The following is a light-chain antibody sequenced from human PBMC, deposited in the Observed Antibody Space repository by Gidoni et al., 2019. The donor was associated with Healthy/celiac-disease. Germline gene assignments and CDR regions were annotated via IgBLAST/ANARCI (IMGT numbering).Light chain of an antibody. J-gene: IGKJ1*01. CDR1: QSVSSSY. Sequence: IVLTQSPGTLSLSPGDRATLSCRASQSVSSSYLAWYQQKPGQAPRLLIYGASSRATGIPDRFSGSGSGTDFTLTISRLEPEDFAVYYCQQYGSSPGWTFXQXTKVEIK. CDR2: GAS. V-gene: IGKV3-20*01. CDR3: QQYGSSPGWT.